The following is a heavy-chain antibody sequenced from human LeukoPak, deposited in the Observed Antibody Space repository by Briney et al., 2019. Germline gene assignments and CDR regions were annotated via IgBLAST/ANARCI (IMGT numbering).Heavy chain of an antibody. CDR3: AKDRSYYFDY. V-gene: IGHV3-23*01. CDR2: LSGSGSST. D-gene: IGHD1-26*01. Sequence: GRSLRLSCAASGFAFSTYAMSWVRQVPGKGLEWVSALSGSGSSTYYADSVKGRFTISRDNSKNTLYLQMNSLRAEDTAVYYCAKDRSYYFDYWGQGALVTVAS. J-gene: IGHJ4*02. CDR1: GFAFSTYA.